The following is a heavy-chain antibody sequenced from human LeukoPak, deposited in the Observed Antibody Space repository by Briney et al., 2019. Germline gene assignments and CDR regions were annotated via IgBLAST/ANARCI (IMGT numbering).Heavy chain of an antibody. Sequence: SETLSLTCTVSGGSIGSTNYYWGWIRQPPGKGLEWIGSIYYSGSTYYNSSLESRVTISVDTSKNQFSLKLSSVTAADTAVYYCARHRDYWGQGTLVTVSS. CDR3: ARHRDY. CDR1: GGSIGSTNYY. CDR2: IYYSGST. V-gene: IGHV4-39*01. J-gene: IGHJ4*02.